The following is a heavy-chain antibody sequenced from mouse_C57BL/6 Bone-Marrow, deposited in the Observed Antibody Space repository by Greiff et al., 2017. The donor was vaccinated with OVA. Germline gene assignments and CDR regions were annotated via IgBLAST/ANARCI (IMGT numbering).Heavy chain of an antibody. J-gene: IGHJ2*01. Sequence: VQRVESGAELVKPGASVKISCKASGYAFSNYWMNWVRQRPGKGLEWIGQIYPGDGDINYNGKFKGKATLTADKSSSTGYMQFSSLTSEDSAVYVCARGAYGGQGTTLTVSS. V-gene: IGHV1-80*01. CDR3: ARGAY. CDR2: IYPGDGDI. CDR1: GYAFSNYW.